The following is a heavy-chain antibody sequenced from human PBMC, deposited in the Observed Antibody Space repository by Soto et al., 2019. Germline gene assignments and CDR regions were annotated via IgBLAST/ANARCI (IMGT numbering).Heavy chain of an antibody. J-gene: IGHJ6*02. V-gene: IGHV4-31*01. CDR3: ARELRGGEDYYGTDV. CDR1: GGSISSGGYY. D-gene: IGHD3-10*01. CDR2: IYYSGST. Sequence: QVQLQESGPGLVKPSQTLSLTRTVSGGSISSGGYYWSWIRQHLGKVLEWIGYIYYSGSTYYNPPLKSPVTISVETPKKQFSLKQRSVTAADTAVYYCARELRGGEDYYGTDVWGQETTVTVSS.